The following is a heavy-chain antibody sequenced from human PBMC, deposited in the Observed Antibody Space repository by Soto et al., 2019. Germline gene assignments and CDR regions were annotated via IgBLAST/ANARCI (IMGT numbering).Heavy chain of an antibody. CDR1: GGPISSYY. CDR3: ASARIGYSYGIYGMDV. J-gene: IGHJ6*02. V-gene: IGHV4-59*01. Sequence: NPSETLSLTCTVSGGPISSYYWSWIRQPPGKGLEWIGYIYYSGSTNYNPSLKSRVTISVDTSKNQFSLKLSSVTAADTAVYYCASARIGYSYGIYGMDVWGQGTTVTVSS. D-gene: IGHD5-18*01. CDR2: IYYSGST.